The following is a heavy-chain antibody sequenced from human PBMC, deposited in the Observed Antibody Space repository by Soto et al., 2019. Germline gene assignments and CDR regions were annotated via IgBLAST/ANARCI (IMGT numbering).Heavy chain of an antibody. V-gene: IGHV3-30*18. CDR2: ISYDGSNK. J-gene: IGHJ4*02. Sequence: GGSLRLSCAASGFTFSSYGMHWVRQAPGKGLEWVAVISYDGSNKYYADSVKGRFTISRDNSKNTLYLQMNSLRAEDTAVYYCAKTYYYGSGSYYNIDYWGQGTLVTVSS. CDR3: AKTYYYGSGSYYNIDY. CDR1: GFTFSSYG. D-gene: IGHD3-10*01.